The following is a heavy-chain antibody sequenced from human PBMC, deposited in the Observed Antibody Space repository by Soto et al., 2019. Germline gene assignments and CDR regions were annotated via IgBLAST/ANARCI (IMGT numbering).Heavy chain of an antibody. CDR2: IYYSGST. CDR3: ARDSYDSSGYSFDY. Sequence: SATLSLTCTVSGGSISSGDYYWSWIRQPPGKGLEWIGYIYYSGSTYYNPSLKSRVTISVDTSKNQFSLKLSSVTAADTAVYYCARDSYDSSGYSFDYWGQGALVTVSS. CDR1: GGSISSGDYY. D-gene: IGHD3-22*01. J-gene: IGHJ4*02. V-gene: IGHV4-30-4*01.